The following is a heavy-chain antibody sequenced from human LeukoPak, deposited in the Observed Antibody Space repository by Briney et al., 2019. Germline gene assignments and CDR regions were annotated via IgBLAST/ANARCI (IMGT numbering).Heavy chain of an antibody. J-gene: IGHJ3*02. Sequence: PSETLSLTCTVSGGSISSGGYYWSWIRQHPGQGLEWIGYIYYSGSTYCNPSLKSRVTISVDTSKNQFSLKLSSVTAADTAVYYCARGSGVGAYKIWGQGTMVTVSS. CDR3: ARGSGVGAYKI. V-gene: IGHV4-31*03. D-gene: IGHD1-26*01. CDR1: GGSISSGGYY. CDR2: IYYSGST.